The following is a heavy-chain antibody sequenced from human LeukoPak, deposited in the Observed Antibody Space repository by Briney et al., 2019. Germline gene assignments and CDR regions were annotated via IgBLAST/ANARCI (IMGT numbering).Heavy chain of an antibody. CDR2: ISSSSSYI. CDR1: GFTFSSYA. J-gene: IGHJ4*02. V-gene: IGHV3-21*01. CDR3: ARDKGDVAGLDY. D-gene: IGHD6-19*01. Sequence: PGGSLRLSCAASGFTFSSYAMHWVRQAPGKGLEWVSSISSSSSYIYYADSVKGRFTISRDNAKNSLYLQMNSLRAEDTAVYYCARDKGDVAGLDYWGQGTLVTVSS.